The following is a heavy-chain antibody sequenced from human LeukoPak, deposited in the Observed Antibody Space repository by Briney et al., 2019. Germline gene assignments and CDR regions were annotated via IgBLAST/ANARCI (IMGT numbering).Heavy chain of an antibody. CDR1: GFTVSSNY. D-gene: IGHD5-24*01. Sequence: PGGSLRLSCAASGFTVSSNYMSWVRQAPGKGLEWVSSIYSGGSTYYTDSVKGRFTISRDNSKNTLYLQMNSLRAEDTAVYYCARDLAGYNSFDYWGQGTLVTVSP. V-gene: IGHV3-66*01. J-gene: IGHJ4*02. CDR3: ARDLAGYNSFDY. CDR2: IYSGGST.